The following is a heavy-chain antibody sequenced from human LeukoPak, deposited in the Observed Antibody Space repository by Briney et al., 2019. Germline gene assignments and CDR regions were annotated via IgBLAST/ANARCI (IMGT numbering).Heavy chain of an antibody. V-gene: IGHV1-2*06. CDR3: ARDLSSTPNWEFDY. D-gene: IGHD7-27*01. J-gene: IGHJ4*02. CDR2: INANSGVT. CDR1: GYTFSGYF. Sequence: ASVKVFCKASGYTFSGYFILWVRQAAGQGLEWMGRINANSGVTEYAQNFQGRVSMSRDTSINTTSMELSWLTSDDTAVYYCARDLSSTPNWEFDYWGQGTLVTVSS.